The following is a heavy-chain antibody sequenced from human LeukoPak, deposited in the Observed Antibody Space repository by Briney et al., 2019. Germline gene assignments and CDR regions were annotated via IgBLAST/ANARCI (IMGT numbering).Heavy chain of an antibody. J-gene: IGHJ5*02. Sequence: GGALRHSPADPVVTFITSRISSGPDTPQKGPERVSHIRQDGSEKYYMDSLRGRFSLSRDNTPSSMYLQMNSLRAEDTAVYYCAREARISIFGVVFDPWGQGTLVTVSS. CDR1: VVTFITSR. CDR3: AREARISIFGVVFDP. V-gene: IGHV3-7*01. D-gene: IGHD3-3*01. CDR2: IRQDGSEK.